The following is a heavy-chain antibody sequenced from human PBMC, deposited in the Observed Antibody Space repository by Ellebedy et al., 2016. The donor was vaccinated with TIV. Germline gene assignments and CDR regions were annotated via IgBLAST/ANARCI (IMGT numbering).Heavy chain of an antibody. CDR3: ARGHQLQFLFPFDY. J-gene: IGHJ4*02. Sequence: GGSLRLSCKGSGYSFTSYWIGWVRQMPGKGLEWMGIIYPGESDTRYSPSFQGQVTISADKSINIAYLQWSSLKASDTAIYYCARGHQLQFLFPFDYWGQGTLVTVSS. D-gene: IGHD3-3*01. V-gene: IGHV5-51*01. CDR1: GYSFTSYW. CDR2: IYPGESDT.